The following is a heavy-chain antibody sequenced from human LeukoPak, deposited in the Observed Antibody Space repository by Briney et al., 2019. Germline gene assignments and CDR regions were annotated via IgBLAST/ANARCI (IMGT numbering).Heavy chain of an antibody. CDR3: QRQLWFGEHHAFDI. J-gene: IGHJ3*02. V-gene: IGHV4-4*07. D-gene: IGHD3-10*01. Sequence: SETLSLTCTVSGVSISFYYWSWIRQPAGKGLEWIGRIYTSGSTNYNPSLKSRVTMSVDTSKNQFSLKLSSVTAADTAVYYCQRQLWFGEHHAFDIWGQGTMVTVSS. CDR2: IYTSGST. CDR1: GVSISFYY.